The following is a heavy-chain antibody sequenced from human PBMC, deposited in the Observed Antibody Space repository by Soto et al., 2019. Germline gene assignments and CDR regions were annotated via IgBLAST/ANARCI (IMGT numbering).Heavy chain of an antibody. J-gene: IGHJ6*02. Sequence: SGPTLVNPTQTLTLTCTCSGFPVKTSGVGVGWIRQPPGKTLEWLALIYWNDFKRYTPSLESRLTITKDTSKNQVVLSVTNVDPADTATYYCAHSRGYNGYEGPPLYEMDVWGQGTTVTVSS. CDR3: AHSRGYNGYEGPPLYEMDV. CDR2: IYWNDFK. D-gene: IGHD5-12*01. CDR1: GFPVKTSGVG. V-gene: IGHV2-5*01.